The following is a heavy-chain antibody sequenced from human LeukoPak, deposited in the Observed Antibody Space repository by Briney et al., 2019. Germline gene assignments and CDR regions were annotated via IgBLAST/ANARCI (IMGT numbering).Heavy chain of an antibody. J-gene: IGHJ4*02. CDR3: ARDGTYNPPRYFDY. CDR2: ISSSSSYI. Sequence: GGSLRLSCAASGFTFSSYSMNWVRQAPGKGLEWVSSISSSSSYIYYADSVKGRFTISRDNAKNSLYLQMNSLRAEDTAVYYCARDGTYNPPRYFDYWGQGTLVTVSS. D-gene: IGHD1-26*01. V-gene: IGHV3-21*01. CDR1: GFTFSSYS.